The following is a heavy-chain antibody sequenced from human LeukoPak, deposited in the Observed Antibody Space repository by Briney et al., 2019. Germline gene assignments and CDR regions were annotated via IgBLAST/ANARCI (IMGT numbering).Heavy chain of an antibody. V-gene: IGHV4-39*07. CDR1: SGSISTSNYY. CDR3: ARVRTTVTTYNWFDP. CDR2: IFYSGST. Sequence: SETLSLTCTVSSGSISTSNYYWGWVRQPPGKALEWIGNIFYSGSTYYSPSLKSRVTISLDTSRNQFSLKLNSVTAADTAVYYCARVRTTVTTYNWFDPWGQGTLVTVSS. D-gene: IGHD4-11*01. J-gene: IGHJ5*02.